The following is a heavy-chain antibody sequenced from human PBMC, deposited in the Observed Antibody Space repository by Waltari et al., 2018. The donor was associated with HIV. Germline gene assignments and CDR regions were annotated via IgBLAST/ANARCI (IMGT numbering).Heavy chain of an antibody. CDR3: ASPFYSDSTTYYYGLDY. J-gene: IGHJ4*02. CDR1: GFTFRSFG. D-gene: IGHD3-22*01. Sequence: QVQLVESGGGVVQPGRSRRLSCAASGFTFRSFGMHWVRQDPGKGQGWVTVISNDGRRKYYADSVKGRFTISRDNSKNTLYLHMNSLRAEDTAVYYCASPFYSDSTTYYYGLDYWGQGTLVTVSS. V-gene: IGHV3-30*04. CDR2: ISNDGRRK.